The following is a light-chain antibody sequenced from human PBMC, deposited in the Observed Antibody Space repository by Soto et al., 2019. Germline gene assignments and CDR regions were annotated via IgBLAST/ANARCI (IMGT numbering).Light chain of an antibody. J-gene: IGKJ2*01. CDR2: GAS. Sequence: EIVMTQSPVTRSVSPGERATLSCRASQRFTSKLAWYQQKPGQAPRLLIYGASTRATGIPARFSGSGSGTEFTLSISSLQSEDFAVYYCQQYNNWPQTFGQGTKLEIK. CDR1: QRFTSK. CDR3: QQYNNWPQT. V-gene: IGKV3-15*01.